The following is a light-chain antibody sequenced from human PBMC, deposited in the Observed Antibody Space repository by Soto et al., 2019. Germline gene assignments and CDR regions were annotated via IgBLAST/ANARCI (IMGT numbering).Light chain of an antibody. CDR1: QSVVTSY. J-gene: IGKJ1*01. Sequence: EVVLTQSPGTLSLSPGEGATLSCRASQSVVTSYLAWYQQKYGQSPRLLIYGALYRAPGIPDRFSGSGSGTDFTLSINRLEPEDFAVYYCQQYGSSGTFGQGTKVDIK. V-gene: IGKV3-20*01. CDR3: QQYGSSGT. CDR2: GAL.